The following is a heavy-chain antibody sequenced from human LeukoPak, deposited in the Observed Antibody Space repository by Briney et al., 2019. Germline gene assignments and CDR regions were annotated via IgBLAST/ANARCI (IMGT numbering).Heavy chain of an antibody. V-gene: IGHV3-30*03. CDR1: GFTFSSYG. J-gene: IGHJ3*02. CDR3: ARCGDCYLSGDDAFDI. D-gene: IGHD2-21*02. CDR2: ISYDGSNK. Sequence: GGSLRLSCAASGFTFSSYGMHWVRQAPGKGLEWVAVISYDGSNKYYADSVKGRFTISRYNSKNTLYLQMNSLRAEDTAVYYCARCGDCYLSGDDAFDIWGQGTMVTVSS.